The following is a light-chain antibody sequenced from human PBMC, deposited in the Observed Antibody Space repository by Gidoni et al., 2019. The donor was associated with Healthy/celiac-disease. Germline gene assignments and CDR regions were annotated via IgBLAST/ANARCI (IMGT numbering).Light chain of an antibody. CDR1: QDISNY. CDR2: DAS. V-gene: IGKV1-33*01. J-gene: IGKJ3*01. Sequence: DIQMTQSPSSLSASVGDRVTITCQASQDISNYLNWYQQKPGKAPKLLIYDASNLETGVPSRFSGSGSGTDFTFTISSLQPEDIATYYCQQYDNLPRGFGTFGPXTKVDIK. CDR3: QQYDNLPRGFGT.